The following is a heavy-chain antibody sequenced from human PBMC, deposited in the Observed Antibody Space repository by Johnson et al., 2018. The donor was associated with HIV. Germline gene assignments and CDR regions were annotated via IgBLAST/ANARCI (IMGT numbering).Heavy chain of an antibody. CDR1: GFTFSSYA. J-gene: IGHJ3*02. V-gene: IGHV3-33*06. CDR3: AKDNGARGYDFWNGFLPSAFDI. D-gene: IGHD3-3*01. CDR2: VWYDGSNK. Sequence: QVQLVESGGGLVQPGGSLRLSCAASGFTFSSYALHWVRQAPGKGLEWVAVVWYDGSNKYYADSVKGRFTISRDNSKNTLYMQMNSLRAEGTAVYYCAKDNGARGYDFWNGFLPSAFDILGQGTMVTVAS.